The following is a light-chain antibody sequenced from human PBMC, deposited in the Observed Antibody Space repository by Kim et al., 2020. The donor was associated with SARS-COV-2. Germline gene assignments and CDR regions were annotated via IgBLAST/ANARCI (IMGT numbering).Light chain of an antibody. CDR1: SSDVGGYNY. Sequence: QSALTQPASVSGSPGQSITISCTGTSSDVGGYNYVSWYQYHPGKAPKLMIYEVSNRPSGVSTRFSGSKSGNTASLTISGLLAEDGADYYCSSYTSTSTVVFGGGTKVTVL. CDR2: EVS. V-gene: IGLV2-14*01. J-gene: IGLJ2*01. CDR3: SSYTSTSTVV.